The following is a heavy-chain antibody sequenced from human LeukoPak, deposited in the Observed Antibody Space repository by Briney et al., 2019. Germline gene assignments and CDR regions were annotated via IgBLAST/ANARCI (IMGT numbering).Heavy chain of an antibody. V-gene: IGHV3-48*01. Sequence: GGSLRLSCAASGFTFSSYSMNWVRQAPGKGLEWVSYISSSSSTIYYADSVKGRFTISRDNAKNSLYLQMNSLRAEDTAVYYCARGKDVGPSLFDYWGQGTRVTVSS. CDR2: ISSSSSTI. J-gene: IGHJ4*02. D-gene: IGHD1-26*01. CDR3: ARGKDVGPSLFDY. CDR1: GFTFSSYS.